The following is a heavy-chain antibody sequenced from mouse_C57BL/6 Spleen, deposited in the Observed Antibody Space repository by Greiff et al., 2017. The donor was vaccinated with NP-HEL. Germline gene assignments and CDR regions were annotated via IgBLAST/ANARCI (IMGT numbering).Heavy chain of an antibody. CDR1: GYSFTSYY. V-gene: IGHV1-66*01. CDR2: IYPGGSKT. D-gene: IGHD1-1*02. Sequence: QVQLQQSGPELVKPGSSVKISCKASGYSFTSYYIHWVKQRPGQGLEWIGWIYPGGSKTQYNEKFKGKATLTADKSSSTAYMQLSSLTSEDSAVYYCARWYIGRGDGYAMDYWGKGTSVTVSS. CDR3: ARWYIGRGDGYAMDY. J-gene: IGHJ4*01.